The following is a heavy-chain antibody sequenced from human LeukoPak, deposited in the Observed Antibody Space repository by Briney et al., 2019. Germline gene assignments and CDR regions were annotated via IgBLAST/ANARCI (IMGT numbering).Heavy chain of an antibody. Sequence: GGSLRLSCAASGFTFSSYAMSWVRQAPGRGLEWVSAISGSGGSTYYADSVKGRFTISRDNSKNTLYLQMNSLRAEDTAVYYCAKGDGSESYYYYYYYGMDVWGQGTTVTVSS. CDR2: ISGSGGST. D-gene: IGHD3-10*01. J-gene: IGHJ6*02. CDR1: GFTFSSYA. V-gene: IGHV3-23*01. CDR3: AKGDGSESYYYYYYYGMDV.